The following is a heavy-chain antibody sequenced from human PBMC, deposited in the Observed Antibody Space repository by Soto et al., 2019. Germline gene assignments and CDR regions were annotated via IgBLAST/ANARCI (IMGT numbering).Heavy chain of an antibody. CDR2: ISGSGDST. CDR3: AKVLSGGNSYLDFYNYYGMDV. D-gene: IGHD2-15*01. V-gene: IGHV3-23*01. J-gene: IGHJ6*02. Sequence: EVQLLESGGGLVQPGGSLRLSCAASRFSFSSYAMSWVRQAPGKGLEWVSAISGSGDSTYYAESVKGRFTISRDNSKSKLYLQMNSLRAEDTAVYYCAKVLSGGNSYLDFYNYYGMDVWGQGTTVNVSS. CDR1: RFSFSSYA.